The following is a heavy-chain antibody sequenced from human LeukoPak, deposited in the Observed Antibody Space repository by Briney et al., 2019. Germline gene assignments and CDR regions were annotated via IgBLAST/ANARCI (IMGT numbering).Heavy chain of an antibody. V-gene: IGHV1-8*03. CDR3: ARGIAAAGSYYFDY. CDR1: GYTFTSYD. J-gene: IGHJ4*02. CDR2: MNPNSGNT. D-gene: IGHD6-13*01. Sequence: GAPVKVSCKASGYTFTSYDINWVRQPTAQGLEWMGWMNPNSGNTGYAQKFRGRVTITRNTPISTAYMELSSLRSEDTAVYYCARGIAAAGSYYFDYWGQGTLVTVSS.